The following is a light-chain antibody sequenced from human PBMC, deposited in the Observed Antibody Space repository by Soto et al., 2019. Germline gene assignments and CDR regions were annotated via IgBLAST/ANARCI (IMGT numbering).Light chain of an antibody. Sequence: DIQMTQSPSTLSASVGDRVTITCRANQSISSWLAWYQQKPGKAPKLLIYDASSLESGVPSRFSGSGSGTEFTLTISSLQPDDFATYYCQQYNSQGTFGQGTKVEIK. CDR3: QQYNSQGT. V-gene: IGKV1-5*01. J-gene: IGKJ1*01. CDR2: DAS. CDR1: QSISSW.